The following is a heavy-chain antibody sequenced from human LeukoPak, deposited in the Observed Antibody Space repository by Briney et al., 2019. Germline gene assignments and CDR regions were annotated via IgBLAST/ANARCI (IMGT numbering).Heavy chain of an antibody. J-gene: IGHJ4*02. CDR1: GYTFTSYA. V-gene: IGHV1-2*02. CDR3: ARDRYGDGFAHFDY. CDR2: ITPSGGT. Sequence: ASVKVSCKASGYTFTSYAIHWVRQAPGQGLEWMGWITPSGGTNYPQKFQGRVAITRDTSITTAYMDLSRLTSDDTAVYYCARDRYGDGFAHFDYWGQGALVTVSS. D-gene: IGHD5-24*01.